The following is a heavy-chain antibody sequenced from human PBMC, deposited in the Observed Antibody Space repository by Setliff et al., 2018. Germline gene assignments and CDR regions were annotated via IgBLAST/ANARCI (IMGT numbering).Heavy chain of an antibody. V-gene: IGHV3-33*08. Sequence: GGSLRLSCAASGFTFSNYRMHWVRQAPGKGLEWVAVIWHAGGNKYHADSVKGRFTISRDNSKNTLYLQMNSLRPEDTAVYYCARTCSGSGCYAGLESWGQGTPVTVSS. J-gene: IGHJ4*02. CDR2: IWHAGGNK. CDR1: GFTFSNYR. CDR3: ARTCSGSGCYAGLES. D-gene: IGHD2-15*01.